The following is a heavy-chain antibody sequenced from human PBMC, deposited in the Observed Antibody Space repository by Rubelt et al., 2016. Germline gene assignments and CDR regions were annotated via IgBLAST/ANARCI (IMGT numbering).Heavy chain of an antibody. J-gene: IGHJ4*02. CDR2: VYYTGSA. CDR3: ARLSRYCSSSSCYYFDY. V-gene: IGHV4-59*04. CDR1: GDSISTYY. Sequence: QVQLQESGPGLMKPSETLSLTCTVSGDSISTYYWNWIRQSPGKGLEWIGYVYYTGSAYYSPSLKSRATISVDTSKNHFSLKVSSVSAADTAVYYCARLSRYCSSSSCYYFDYWGQGTMVSVSS. D-gene: IGHD2-2*01.